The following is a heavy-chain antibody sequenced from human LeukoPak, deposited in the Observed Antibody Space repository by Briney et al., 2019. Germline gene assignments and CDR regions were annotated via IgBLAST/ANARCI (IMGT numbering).Heavy chain of an antibody. V-gene: IGHV4-39*01. J-gene: IGHJ4*02. D-gene: IGHD3-22*01. CDR1: GGSISSSSYY. Sequence: SETLSLTCTLSGGSISSSSYYWGWIRQPPGKGLEWIASIYYSGTTYYNPSLKSRVTISADTSKNQFSLKLSSVTAADTAVYYCTSRGWIVGLVDYWGKGTLVTVSS. CDR3: TSRGWIVGLVDY. CDR2: IYYSGTT.